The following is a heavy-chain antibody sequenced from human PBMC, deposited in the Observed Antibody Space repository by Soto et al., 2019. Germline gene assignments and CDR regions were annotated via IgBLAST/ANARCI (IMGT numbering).Heavy chain of an antibody. J-gene: IGHJ4*02. Sequence: SETLSLTCAVYGGSFSGYYWSWIRQPPGKGLEWIGEINHSGSTNYNPSLKSRVTISVDTSKNQFSLKLSSVTAADTAVYYCARGGHSTVTLNWGQGTLVTVSS. V-gene: IGHV4-34*01. D-gene: IGHD4-17*01. CDR3: ARGGHSTVTLN. CDR1: GGSFSGYY. CDR2: INHSGST.